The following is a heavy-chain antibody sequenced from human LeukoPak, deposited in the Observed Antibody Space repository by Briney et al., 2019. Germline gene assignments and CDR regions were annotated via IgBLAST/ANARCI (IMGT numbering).Heavy chain of an antibody. V-gene: IGHV3-11*04. CDR3: ARDMGIAAAADDAFDI. D-gene: IGHD6-13*01. Sequence: GGSLRLSCAASGFTFSDYYMSWIRQAPGKGLEWVSYISSSGSTIYYADSVKGRFTISRDNAKNSLYLQMNSLRAEDTAVYYCARDMGIAAAADDAFDIWGQGTMVTVSS. CDR2: ISSSGSTI. CDR1: GFTFSDYY. J-gene: IGHJ3*02.